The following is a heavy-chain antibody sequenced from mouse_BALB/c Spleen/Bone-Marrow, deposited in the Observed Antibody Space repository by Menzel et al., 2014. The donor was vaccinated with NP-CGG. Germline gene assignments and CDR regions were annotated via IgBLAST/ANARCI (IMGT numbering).Heavy chain of an antibody. J-gene: IGHJ3*01. CDR2: VNPYNGGT. V-gene: IGHV1-19*01. CDR3: SRNPFTTAIAWFAY. Sequence: EVKVVESGPELVKPGASMKMSCKASGYTFTDYYIDWVKQSHGEGFEWIGRVNPYNGGTSYNQKFKGKATLTVDKSSSTAYMELNSLTSEDSAVYYCSRNPFTTAIAWFAYRGQGTLVTVSA. D-gene: IGHD1-2*01. CDR1: GYTFTDYY.